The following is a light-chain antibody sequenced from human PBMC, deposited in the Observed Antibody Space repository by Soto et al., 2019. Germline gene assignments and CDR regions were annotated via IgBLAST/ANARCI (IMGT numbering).Light chain of an antibody. J-gene: IGKJ5*01. CDR2: GAS. CDR3: QQYNNWPT. Sequence: EIVMTQSPATLSVSPGERATLSCRASQSVSSNLAWYQQKPGQAPRLLIYGASTRATGIPARFSGSGSGTEFTPTISSLQSEDFAVYYCQQYNNWPTLGQGTRLEIK. CDR1: QSVSSN. V-gene: IGKV3-15*01.